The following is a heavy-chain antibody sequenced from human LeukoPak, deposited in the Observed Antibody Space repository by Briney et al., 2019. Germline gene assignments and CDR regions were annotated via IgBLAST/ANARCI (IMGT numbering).Heavy chain of an antibody. Sequence: PSETLSLTCAVYGESFSDYYWSWIRQPPEKGLEWIRQISHDGNTNYNPSLKSRVTLSTDTSKNQFSLRLTSVTTADTAIYYCARRRDWNDVLDSWGQGTPVTVSS. CDR3: ARRRDWNDVLDS. CDR1: GESFSDYY. J-gene: IGHJ4*02. CDR2: ISHDGNT. V-gene: IGHV4-34*01. D-gene: IGHD1-1*01.